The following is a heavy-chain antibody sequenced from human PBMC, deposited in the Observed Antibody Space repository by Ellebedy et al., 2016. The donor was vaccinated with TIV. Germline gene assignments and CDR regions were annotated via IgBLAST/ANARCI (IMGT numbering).Heavy chain of an antibody. D-gene: IGHD4-23*01. CDR3: ARDEGMTTVVANAFDI. Sequence: GGSLRLSXAASGFTFSSYAMHWVRQAPGKGLEWVAVIWFDISNIYLSDSVRGRFTISRDNSRNMLYLQMNSLRGDDTAVYYCARDEGMTTVVANAFDIWGQGTAVTVSS. J-gene: IGHJ3*02. CDR1: GFTFSSYA. CDR2: IWFDISNI. V-gene: IGHV3-33*01.